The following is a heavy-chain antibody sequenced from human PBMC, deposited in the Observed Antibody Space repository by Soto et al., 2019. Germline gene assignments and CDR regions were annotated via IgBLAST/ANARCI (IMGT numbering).Heavy chain of an antibody. J-gene: IGHJ6*02. CDR2: ISAYNGNT. Sequence: ASVKVSCKASGYTFTSYGISWVRQAPGQGLAWMGWISAYNGNTHYAQKLQGRVTMTRDTSIDTVYMELSRLRSEDTAMYYCARAIAFIDGYNRRHYGMDVWGQATTVTVSS. CDR1: GYTFTSYG. CDR3: ARAIAFIDGYNRRHYGMDV. D-gene: IGHD5-12*01. V-gene: IGHV1-18*01.